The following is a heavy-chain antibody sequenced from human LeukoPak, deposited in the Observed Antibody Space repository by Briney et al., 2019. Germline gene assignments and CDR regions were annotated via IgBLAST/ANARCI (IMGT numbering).Heavy chain of an antibody. V-gene: IGHV3-30-3*01. D-gene: IGHD3-10*01. Sequence: GGSLRPSCAASGFTFSSYAMHWVRQAPGKGLEWVAVISYDGSNKYYADSVKGRFTISRDNSKNTLYLQMNSLRAEDTAVYYCARDGWGVRGVIKDYYGMDVWGQGTTVTVSS. CDR3: ARDGWGVRGVIKDYYGMDV. J-gene: IGHJ6*02. CDR2: ISYDGSNK. CDR1: GFTFSSYA.